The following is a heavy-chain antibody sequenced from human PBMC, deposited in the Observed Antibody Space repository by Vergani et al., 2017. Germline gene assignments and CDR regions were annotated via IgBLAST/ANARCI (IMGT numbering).Heavy chain of an antibody. CDR1: GFTFSSYA. V-gene: IGHV3-23*01. D-gene: IGHD4-23*01. J-gene: IGHJ4*02. CDR3: AKDSQEPLVRFWRNSVLMAWGIDY. Sequence: EVQLLESGGGLVQPGGSLRLSCAASGFTFSSYAMSWVRQAPGKGLEWVSAISGSGGSTYYADSGKGRFTISRDNSKNTLYLQMNSLRAEDTAVYYCAKDSQEPLVRFWRNSVLMAWGIDYWGQGTLVTVSS. CDR2: ISGSGGST.